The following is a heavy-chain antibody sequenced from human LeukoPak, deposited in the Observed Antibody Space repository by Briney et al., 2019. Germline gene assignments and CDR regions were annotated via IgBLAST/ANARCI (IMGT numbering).Heavy chain of an antibody. CDR2: IYYSGST. D-gene: IGHD3-10*01. V-gene: IGHV4-59*01. J-gene: IGHJ4*02. CDR1: GASISSYY. Sequence: PSETLSLTCTVSGASISSYYWSWIRQPPGKGLEWIGYIYYSGSTKYNPSLKSRVTISVDTSKNQFSLKLSSVPAADTAVYYCARDPRGSGSADYWGQGTLVTVSS. CDR3: ARDPRGSGSADY.